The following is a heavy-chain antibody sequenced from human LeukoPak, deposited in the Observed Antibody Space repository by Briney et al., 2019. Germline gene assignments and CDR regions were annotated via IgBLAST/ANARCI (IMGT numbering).Heavy chain of an antibody. CDR3: AKDSSRYYDILTGYIDY. CDR2: ISWNSGSI. J-gene: IGHJ4*02. D-gene: IGHD3-9*01. CDR1: GFTFDDYA. V-gene: IGHV3-9*01. Sequence: GRSLRLSCAASGFTFDDYAMHWVRHAPGKGLEWVSGISWNSGSIGYADSVKGRFTISRDNAKNSLYLQMNSLRAEDTALYYCAKDSSRYYDILTGYIDYWGQGTLVTVSS.